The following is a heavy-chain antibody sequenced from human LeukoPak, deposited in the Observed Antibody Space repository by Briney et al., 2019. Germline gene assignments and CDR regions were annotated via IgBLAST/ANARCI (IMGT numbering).Heavy chain of an antibody. V-gene: IGHV3-20*01. D-gene: IGHD3-3*01. CDR3: ARSGLNYYYGMDV. CDR1: GSTFDDYG. J-gene: IGHJ6*02. Sequence: GGSLRLSCVASGSTFDDYGMSWVRQAPGKGLDWVSGINWSGSSTGYADSVKGRFTISRDNAKNSLYLQVNSLRAEDTALYHCARSGLNYYYGMDVWGQGTTVTVSS. CDR2: INWSGSST.